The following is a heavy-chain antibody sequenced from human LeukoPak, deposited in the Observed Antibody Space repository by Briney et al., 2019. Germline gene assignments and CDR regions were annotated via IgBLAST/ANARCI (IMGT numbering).Heavy chain of an antibody. V-gene: IGHV4-4*07. CDR3: AREAAAGTFYFDY. J-gene: IGHJ4*02. CDR2: IYTSGST. CDR1: GDSISNYY. Sequence: SETLSLTCIVSGDSISNYYWSWIRQPAGKGLEWIGRIYTSGSTNYNPSLKSRVTMSVDTSKNQFSLKLNSVTAADTAVYYCAREAAAGTFYFDYWGQGTLVTVSS. D-gene: IGHD6-13*01.